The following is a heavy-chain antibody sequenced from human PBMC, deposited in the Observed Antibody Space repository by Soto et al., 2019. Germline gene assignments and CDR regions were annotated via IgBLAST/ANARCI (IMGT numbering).Heavy chain of an antibody. Sequence: SETLSLTCAVSGGSISSSSYYWGWIRQPPGKGLEWIGSIYYSGSTYYNPSLKSRVTISVDTSKNQFSLKLSSVTAADTAVYYCARWWSGSRQGFDPWGQGTLVTVSS. J-gene: IGHJ5*02. CDR1: GGSISSSSYY. CDR2: IYYSGST. CDR3: ARWWSGSRQGFDP. D-gene: IGHD3-3*01. V-gene: IGHV4-39*01.